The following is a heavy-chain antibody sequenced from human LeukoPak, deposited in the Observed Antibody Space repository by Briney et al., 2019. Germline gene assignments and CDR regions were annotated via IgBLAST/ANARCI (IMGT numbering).Heavy chain of an antibody. CDR1: GFSFSGCG. Sequence: GGSLRLSCAASGFSFSGCGMHWVRQAPGKGLEWVAFIRYDGSNKYYADSVKGRFTISRDNSKNTLYLQMNSLRAEDAAVYYCAKDRIAAAYYFDYWGQGTLVTVSS. J-gene: IGHJ4*02. CDR2: IRYDGSNK. CDR3: AKDRIAAAYYFDY. V-gene: IGHV3-30*02. D-gene: IGHD6-13*01.